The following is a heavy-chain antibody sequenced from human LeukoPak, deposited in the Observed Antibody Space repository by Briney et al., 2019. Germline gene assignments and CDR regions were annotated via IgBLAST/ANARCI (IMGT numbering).Heavy chain of an antibody. J-gene: IGHJ4*02. D-gene: IGHD3-22*01. Sequence: GGSLRLSCAASGFTFSSYWMNWARQAPGKGLEWVSYISSSSSTIYYADSVKGRFTISRDNAKNSLYLQMNSLRAEDTAVYYCARRGYYYFDYWGQGTLVTVSS. V-gene: IGHV3-48*01. CDR3: ARRGYYYFDY. CDR2: ISSSSSTI. CDR1: GFTFSSYW.